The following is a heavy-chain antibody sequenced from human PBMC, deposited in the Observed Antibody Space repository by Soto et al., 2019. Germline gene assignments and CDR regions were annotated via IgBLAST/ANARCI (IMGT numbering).Heavy chain of an antibody. CDR1: GYSFTSYW. Sequence: PGESLKISCKGSGYSFTSYWISWVRQMPGKGLEWMGRIDPSDSYTNYSPSFQGHVTISADKSISTAYLQWSSLKASDTAMYYCARHGGVSEYYYDSSGYFGIDYWGQGTLVTVSS. V-gene: IGHV5-10-1*01. J-gene: IGHJ4*02. CDR2: IDPSDSYT. CDR3: ARHGGVSEYYYDSSGYFGIDY. D-gene: IGHD3-22*01.